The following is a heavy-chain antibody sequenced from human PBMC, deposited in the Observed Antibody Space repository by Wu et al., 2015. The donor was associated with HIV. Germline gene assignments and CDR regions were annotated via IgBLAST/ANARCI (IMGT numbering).Heavy chain of an antibody. Sequence: QVQLQQWGAGLLKPSETLSLTCAVYGGSFSGYYWSWIRQPPGKGLGWIGEINHSGSTNYNPSLKSRVTISVDTSKNQFSLKLNSVTAADTAVYYCARTPWDIVVVIASYWYFDLWGRGTLVTVSS. CDR3: ARTPWDIVVVIASYWYFDL. J-gene: IGHJ2*01. CDR2: INHSGST. D-gene: IGHD2-21*01. CDR1: GGSFSGYY. V-gene: IGHV4-34*01.